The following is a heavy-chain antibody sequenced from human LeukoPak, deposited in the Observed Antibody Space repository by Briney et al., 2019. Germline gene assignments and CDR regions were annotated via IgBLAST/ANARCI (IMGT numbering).Heavy chain of an antibody. CDR2: IYYSGST. Sequence: SETLSLTCTVTGGSISSYYWSWIRQPPGKGLEWIGYIYYSGSTNYNPSLKSRVTISVDTSKNQFSLKLSSVTAADTAVYYCARVRGDYYYYGMDAWGQGTTVTVSS. D-gene: IGHD4-17*01. V-gene: IGHV4-59*01. J-gene: IGHJ6*02. CDR1: GGSISSYY. CDR3: ARVRGDYYYYGMDA.